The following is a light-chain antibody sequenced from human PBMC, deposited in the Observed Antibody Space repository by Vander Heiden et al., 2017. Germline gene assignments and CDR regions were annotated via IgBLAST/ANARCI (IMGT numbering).Light chain of an antibody. CDR1: SGSVSTSYY. CDR3: VLYMGSGYWV. J-gene: IGLJ3*02. CDR2: STN. Sequence: QTVVTPEPSFSVSPGGTVTLTCGLSSGSVSTSYYPSWYQQTPGQAPRTLIYSTNTRASGVPDRFSGSIRGNKAALTITGAQADDESDDYCVLYMGSGYWVFGGGTKLTVL. V-gene: IGLV8-61*01.